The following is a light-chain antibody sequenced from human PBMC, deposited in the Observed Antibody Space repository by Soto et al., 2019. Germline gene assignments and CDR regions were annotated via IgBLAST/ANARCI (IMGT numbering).Light chain of an antibody. CDR2: GAS. V-gene: IGKV3-15*01. J-gene: IGKJ4*01. CDR3: QQYNNWPPLT. Sequence: EIVMTQSPATLSVSPGERATLSCRASQSVSGNLAWYQQKPGQAPRLLIYGASTRATGIQARFSGSGSGTGFNLTIRSLQSEDFEVYYCQQYNNWPPLTLGGGTKVEIK. CDR1: QSVSGN.